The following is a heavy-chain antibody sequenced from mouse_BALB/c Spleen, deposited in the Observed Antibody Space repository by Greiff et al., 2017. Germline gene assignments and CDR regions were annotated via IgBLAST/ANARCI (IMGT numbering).Heavy chain of an antibody. CDR1: GFSLTSYG. CDR2: IWAGGST. V-gene: IGHV2-9*02. Sequence: QVQLQQSGPGLVAPSQSLSITCTVSGFSLTSYGVHWVRQPPGKGLEWLGVIWAGGSTNYNSALMSRLSISKDNSKSQVFLKMNSLQTDDTAMYYCARNRGYDRLLYAMDYWGQGTSGTVSS. J-gene: IGHJ4*01. D-gene: IGHD2-2*01. CDR3: ARNRGYDRLLYAMDY.